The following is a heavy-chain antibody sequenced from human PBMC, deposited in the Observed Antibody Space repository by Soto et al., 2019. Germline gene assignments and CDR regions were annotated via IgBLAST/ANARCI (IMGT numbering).Heavy chain of an antibody. CDR1: GGSFSAYD. V-gene: IGHV4-34*01. D-gene: IGHD2-8*02. J-gene: IGHJ4*02. CDR3: ARDKITGLFDY. Sequence: QVQLQQWGAGLLKPSETLSLTCAVYGGSFSAYDWTWIRQPPGTGLEWIGEINHSGSTNYNPSLKSRVTISVDTSKNQFSLKLTSVTAADTAVYYCARDKITGLFDYWGQGTQVTVSS. CDR2: INHSGST.